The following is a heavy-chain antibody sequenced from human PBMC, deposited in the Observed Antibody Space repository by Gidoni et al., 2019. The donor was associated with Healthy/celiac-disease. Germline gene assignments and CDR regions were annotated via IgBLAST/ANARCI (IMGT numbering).Heavy chain of an antibody. CDR3: AKGGLGFGELSIYYYYYYGMDV. Sequence: QVQLVESGGGVVQPGRSLRLSCAASGFTFSSYGMHWVRQAPGKGLEWVAVISYDGSNKYYADSVKGRFTISRDNSKNTLYLQMNSLRAEDTAVYYCAKGGLGFGELSIYYYYYYGMDVWGQGTTVTVSS. D-gene: IGHD3-10*01. CDR1: GFTFSSYG. J-gene: IGHJ6*02. V-gene: IGHV3-30*18. CDR2: ISYDGSNK.